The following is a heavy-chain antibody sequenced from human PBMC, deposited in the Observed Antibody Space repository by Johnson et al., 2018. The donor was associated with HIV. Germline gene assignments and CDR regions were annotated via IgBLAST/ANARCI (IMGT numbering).Heavy chain of an antibody. CDR3: STVGGFDAFDI. CDR2: IKRKIDGGTT. V-gene: IGHV3-15*01. Sequence: EKLVESGGGLIQPGGSLRLSCAASGFTFSNAWMSWVRQAPGKGLEWVGRIKRKIDGGTTDYAAPVKGRFTISRDDSENTLYLQMNSLKTEDTAVYYCSTVGGFDAFDIWGPGTMVTVSS. J-gene: IGHJ3*02. CDR1: GFTFSNAW. D-gene: IGHD3-10*01.